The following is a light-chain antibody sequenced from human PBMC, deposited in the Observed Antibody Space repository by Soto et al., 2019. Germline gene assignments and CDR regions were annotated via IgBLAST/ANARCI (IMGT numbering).Light chain of an antibody. CDR1: QSVSSY. Sequence: EIVLTKSPATLSLSPGERATLSCRASQSVSSYLAWYQQKPGQAPGLLIYDASNRATGIPARFSGSGSGTDLTLTISSLEPEDFAVYYCQQRSNWPLTFGGGTKVEIK. J-gene: IGKJ4*01. CDR2: DAS. V-gene: IGKV3-11*01. CDR3: QQRSNWPLT.